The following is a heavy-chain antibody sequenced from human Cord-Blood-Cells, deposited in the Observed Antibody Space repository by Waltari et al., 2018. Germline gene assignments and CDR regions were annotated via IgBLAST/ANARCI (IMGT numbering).Heavy chain of an antibody. J-gene: IGHJ4*02. CDR3: AKTALSHPSGYVNYFDY. CDR1: GFTFSSYA. D-gene: IGHD5-12*01. CDR2: ISGSGGST. Sequence: EVQLLESGGGLVQPGGSLRLSCAASGFTFSSYAMSWVRQAPGKGLEWVSAISGSGGSTYDADSVKGRFTNSRDNSKNTLYLQMNSLRAEDTAIYYCAKTALSHPSGYVNYFDYWGQGTLVTVSS. V-gene: IGHV3-23*01.